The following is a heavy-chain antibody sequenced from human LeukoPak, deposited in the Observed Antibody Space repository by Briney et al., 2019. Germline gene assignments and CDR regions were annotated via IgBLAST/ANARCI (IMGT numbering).Heavy chain of an antibody. CDR2: IHGSGGST. V-gene: IGHV3-23*01. J-gene: IGHJ4*02. CDR3: ARVRWGGLYYFDY. D-gene: IGHD3-16*01. CDR1: GFTFSSFA. Sequence: GGSLRLSCAASGFTFSSFAMSWVRQAPGKGLEWVSGIHGSGGSTFHADSVKGRFTISRDNAKNTLYLLINSLRAEDTAAYYCARVRWGGLYYFDYWGQGTLVTVSS.